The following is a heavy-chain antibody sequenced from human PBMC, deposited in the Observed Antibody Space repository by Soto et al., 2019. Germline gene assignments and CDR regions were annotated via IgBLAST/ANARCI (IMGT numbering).Heavy chain of an antibody. CDR1: GGTFSSYT. D-gene: IGHD6-13*01. CDR2: IIPILGIA. Sequence: SVKVSCKASGGTFSSYTISWVRQAPGQGLEWMGRIIPILGIANYAQKFQGRVTITADKSTSTAYMELSSLRSEDTAVYYCANSISSWYHWNWFDPWGQGTLVTVSS. CDR3: ANSISSWYHWNWFDP. J-gene: IGHJ5*02. V-gene: IGHV1-69*02.